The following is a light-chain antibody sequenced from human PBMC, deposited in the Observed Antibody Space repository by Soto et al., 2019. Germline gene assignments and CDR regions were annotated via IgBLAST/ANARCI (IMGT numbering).Light chain of an antibody. CDR2: AVS. CDR3: RSYAGSYTYV. CDR1: SRDVGSYNF. J-gene: IGLJ1*01. V-gene: IGLV2-23*02. Sequence: QSVLTQPASVSGSPGQSITISCTGTSRDVGSYNFVSWYQQHPGKAPKLMIYAVSKRPSGVSNGFSGSKPGNTASLTISGLQFEAEADYYCRSYAGSYTYVFGTGTTVTVL.